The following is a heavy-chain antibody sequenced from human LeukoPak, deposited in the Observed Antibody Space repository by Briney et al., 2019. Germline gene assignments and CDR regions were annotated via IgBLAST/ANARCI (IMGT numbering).Heavy chain of an antibody. CDR2: INPNSGGT. Sequence: GASVKVSCKASGYTFTASYIHWVRQAPGQGLEWMGWINPNSGGTNYAQKFQGRVTMTRDTSISTAYMKLNNLRSDDTAVYYCAREMGFGHLLFDYWGQGTLVTVAS. CDR3: AREMGFGHLLFDY. D-gene: IGHD3-10*01. V-gene: IGHV1-2*02. CDR1: GYTFTASY. J-gene: IGHJ4*02.